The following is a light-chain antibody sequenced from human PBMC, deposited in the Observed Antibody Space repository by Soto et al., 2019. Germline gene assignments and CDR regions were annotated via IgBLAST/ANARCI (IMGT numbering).Light chain of an antibody. CDR3: LLYFGGAHV. J-gene: IGLJ1*01. Sequence: QAVVTQEPSLTVSPGGTVTLTCASSTGAVTSDHYPNWFQQKPGQAPRALIYGTTNKHSWTPARFSGSLLGGKAALTLSSVQPEDEAEYYCLLYFGGAHVFGTGTKVTVL. V-gene: IGLV7-43*01. CDR2: GTT. CDR1: TGAVTSDHY.